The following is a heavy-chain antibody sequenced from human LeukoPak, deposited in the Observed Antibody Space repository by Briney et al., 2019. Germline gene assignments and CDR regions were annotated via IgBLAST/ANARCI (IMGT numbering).Heavy chain of an antibody. CDR1: GFTFSSYE. J-gene: IGHJ4*02. Sequence: GGSLRLSCAASGFTFSSYEMNWVRQAPGKGLEWVSYISSSGNTIYYANSVKGRYIISRDNAKSSLYLQMNSLRAEDTAIYYCARDPTTLTTFALGYFDYWGQGTLVTVSS. D-gene: IGHD4-11*01. V-gene: IGHV3-48*03. CDR2: ISSSGNTI. CDR3: ARDPTTLTTFALGYFDY.